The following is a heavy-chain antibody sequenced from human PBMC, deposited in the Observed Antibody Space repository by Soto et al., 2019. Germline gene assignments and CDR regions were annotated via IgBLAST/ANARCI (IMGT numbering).Heavy chain of an antibody. CDR2: ISAYNGDT. V-gene: IGHV1-18*01. CDR1: CYTFDSYG. Sequence: APVAVSCKACCYTFDSYGISCVRQAPRQGLEWMGWISAYNGDTNYAQKLQGRVTMTTDTSTSTAYMELRSLRSDDTAVYYCATAEPRIAALFHWFDPWGQGTLGTVS. D-gene: IGHD6-13*01. J-gene: IGHJ5*02. CDR3: ATAEPRIAALFHWFDP.